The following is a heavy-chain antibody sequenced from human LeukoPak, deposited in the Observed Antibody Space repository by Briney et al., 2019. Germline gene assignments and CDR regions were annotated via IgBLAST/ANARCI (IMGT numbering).Heavy chain of an antibody. J-gene: IGHJ3*02. CDR2: IYYSGST. Sequence: SETLSLTCTVSGGSISSSSYYWGWIRQPPGKGLEWIGSIYYSGSTYYDPSLKSRVTISVDTSKNQFSLKLSSVTAADTAVYYCARSPPRPSIAARPLDAFDIWGQGTMVTVSS. V-gene: IGHV4-39*01. CDR3: ARSPPRPSIAARPLDAFDI. CDR1: GGSISSSSYY. D-gene: IGHD6-6*01.